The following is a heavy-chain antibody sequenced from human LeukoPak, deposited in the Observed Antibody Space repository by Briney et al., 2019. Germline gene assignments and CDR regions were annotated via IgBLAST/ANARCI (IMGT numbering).Heavy chain of an antibody. CDR2: IYTSGST. Sequence: NPSETLSLTCTVSGGSISSYYWSWIRQPAGKGLEWIGRIYTSGSTNYNPSLKSRVTISVDKSKNQFSLKLSSVTAADTAVYYCARDIDMTIDYDYYRDLWRKGTRVSVSS. V-gene: IGHV4-4*07. J-gene: IGHJ6*03. CDR3: ARDIDMTIDYDYYRDL. D-gene: IGHD2-15*01. CDR1: GGSISSYY.